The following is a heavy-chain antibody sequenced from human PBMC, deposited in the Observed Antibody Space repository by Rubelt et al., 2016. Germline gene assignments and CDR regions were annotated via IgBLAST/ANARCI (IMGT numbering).Heavy chain of an antibody. CDR3: AGALAGYASGRGWVDP. V-gene: IGHV4-31*03. CDR1: GGSISTDDYY. CDR2: IYNSATT. J-gene: IGHJ5*02. Sequence: QVELQASGPGLVKPSQTLSLTCIVSGGSISTDDYYWGWIRQHPGKGLEWIGYIYNSATTYYKPSLKSRVTISADTSQNQFSLTLRSVTPADTAVYYCAGALAGYASGRGWVDPWGQGTLVTVSS. D-gene: IGHD3-10*01.